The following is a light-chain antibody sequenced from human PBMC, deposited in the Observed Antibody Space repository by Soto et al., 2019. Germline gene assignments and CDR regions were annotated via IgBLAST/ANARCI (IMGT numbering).Light chain of an antibody. J-gene: IGLJ1*01. CDR2: EVI. V-gene: IGLV2-14*01. Sequence: QSALTQPASVSGSPGQSITISCTGTSSDVGGYNYVSWYQQHPGEAPKLMIYEVINRPSGVSNRFSGSKSGNTASLTISGLQAEDEADYYSSSYTSSSTLVFGTGTKATVL. CDR1: SSDVGGYNY. CDR3: SSYTSSSTLV.